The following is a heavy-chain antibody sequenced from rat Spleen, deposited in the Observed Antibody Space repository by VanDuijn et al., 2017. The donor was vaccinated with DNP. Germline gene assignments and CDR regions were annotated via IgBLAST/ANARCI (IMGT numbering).Heavy chain of an antibody. J-gene: IGHJ2*01. CDR2: ISYDGSST. CDR1: GFIFSDHN. Sequence: EVQLVESGGGLVQPGRSLILSCTASGFIFSDHNMAWVRQAPKKGLEWVATISYDGSSTYYRDSVKGRFIISRNNAKSTLYLQMDSLRSEDTATYYCAGRPPPTRGPFDYWGQGVTVTVSS. D-gene: IGHD1-4*01. CDR3: AGRPPPTRGPFDY. V-gene: IGHV5-7*01.